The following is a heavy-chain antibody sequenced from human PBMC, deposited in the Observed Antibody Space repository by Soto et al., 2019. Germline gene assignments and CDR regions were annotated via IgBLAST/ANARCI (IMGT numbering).Heavy chain of an antibody. CDR3: ARCSRDHFDQSRGYYFDY. D-gene: IGHD3-9*01. V-gene: IGHV4-59*01. J-gene: IGHJ4*02. Sequence: SETLSLTCTVSGGSMSSFYWSWIRQPPGKGLEWIGYIYYSGSTNYNPSLKSRVTISVDTSKNQFSLKLNSVTAADTAVYYCARCSRDHFDQSRGYYFDYWGQGTLVTVSS. CDR1: GGSMSSFY. CDR2: IYYSGST.